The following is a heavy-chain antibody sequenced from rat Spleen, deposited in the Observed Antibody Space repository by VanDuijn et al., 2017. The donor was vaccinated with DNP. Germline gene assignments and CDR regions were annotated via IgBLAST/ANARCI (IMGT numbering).Heavy chain of an antibody. CDR3: ARQRYSFDY. CDR1: GFTFSDYN. J-gene: IGHJ2*01. V-gene: IGHV5-7*01. Sequence: EVQLVESGGGLVQPGRSLKLSCAASGFTFSDYNMAWVRQAPKKGLEWVATISYDGSSTYYRDSVKGRFTISRDNAKSTLYLQMDSLRSEDTATYYCARQRYSFDYWGQGVMVTVSS. CDR2: ISYDGSST.